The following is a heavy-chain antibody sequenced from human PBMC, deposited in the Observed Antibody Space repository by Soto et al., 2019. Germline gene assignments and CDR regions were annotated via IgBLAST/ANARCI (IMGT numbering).Heavy chain of an antibody. J-gene: IGHJ4*02. CDR3: ARFQRSYDSSGYYFDY. Sequence: ASVKVSCKASGGTFSSYAISWVRQAPGQGLEWMGGIIPIFGTANYAQKFQGRVTITADESTSTAYMELSSLRSEDTAVYYCARFQRSYDSSGYYFDYWGQGTLVTVSS. CDR1: GGTFSSYA. CDR2: IIPIFGTA. V-gene: IGHV1-69*13. D-gene: IGHD3-22*01.